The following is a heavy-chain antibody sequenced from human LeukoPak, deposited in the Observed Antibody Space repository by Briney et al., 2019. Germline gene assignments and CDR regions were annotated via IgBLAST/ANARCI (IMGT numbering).Heavy chain of an antibody. CDR2: IYYSGST. D-gene: IGHD5-24*01. CDR1: GGSISSYY. CDR3: AGGATEMATIRGNWFDP. Sequence: SVTLSLTCTVSGGSISSYYWSWIRQPPGKGLEWIGYIYYSGSTNYNPSLKSRVTISVDTSKNQFSLKLSSVTAADTAVYYCAGGATEMATIRGNWFDPWGQGTLVTVSS. J-gene: IGHJ5*02. V-gene: IGHV4-59*08.